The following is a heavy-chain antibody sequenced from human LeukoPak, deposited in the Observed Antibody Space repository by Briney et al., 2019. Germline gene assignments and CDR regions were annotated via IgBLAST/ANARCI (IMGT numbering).Heavy chain of an antibody. CDR2: IYYSGST. V-gene: IGHV4-59*01. CDR3: ARVTTDYGRPYYFDY. J-gene: IGHJ4*02. CDR1: GGSISSYY. Sequence: SETLSLTCTVSGGSISSYYWSWIRQPPGKGLEWIGYIYYSGSTNYNPSLKSRVTISVDTSKNQFSLKLSSVTAADTAVYYCARVTTDYGRPYYFDYWGQGTLVTVSS. D-gene: IGHD4-17*01.